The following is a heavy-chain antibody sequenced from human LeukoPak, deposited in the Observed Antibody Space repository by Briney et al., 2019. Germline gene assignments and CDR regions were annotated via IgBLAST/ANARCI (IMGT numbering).Heavy chain of an antibody. D-gene: IGHD2-2*01. V-gene: IGHV4-61*01. CDR1: GGSVSSNSNY. J-gene: IGHJ5*02. CDR2: ISYRGST. Sequence: SSETLSLTCTVSGGSVSSNSNYWSWIRQPPGKGLEWLGYISYRGSTNYNPSLRSRVTISSDTSRNQISLKLSSVTAADTAVYYCASLFCTRTSCFFLDPWGQGTLVIVSS. CDR3: ASLFCTRTSCFFLDP.